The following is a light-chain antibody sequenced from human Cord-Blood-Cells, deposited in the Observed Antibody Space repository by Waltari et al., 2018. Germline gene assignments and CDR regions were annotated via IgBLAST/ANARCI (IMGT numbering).Light chain of an antibody. CDR1: SLRSYY. CDR3: NSRDSSGNLVV. Sequence: SSELTQDPALSVALGQTVRTTCQGDSLRSYYASWYQQKPGQAPVLVIYGKNNRPSGIPDRFSGSSSGNTASLTITGAQAEDEADYYCNSRDSSGNLVVFGGGTKLTVL. J-gene: IGLJ2*01. CDR2: GKN. V-gene: IGLV3-19*01.